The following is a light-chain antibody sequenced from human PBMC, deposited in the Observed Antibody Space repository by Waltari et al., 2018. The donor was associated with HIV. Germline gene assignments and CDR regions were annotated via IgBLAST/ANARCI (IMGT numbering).Light chain of an antibody. J-gene: IGLJ2*01. V-gene: IGLV2-11*01. CDR2: DVI. CDR1: SSDVGAYNY. CDR3: SSHAGSKVV. Sequence: QSALTQPRSVSESPGQSVTISCTGTSSDVGAYNYVSWHQQHPGKAPKLMIYDVIKRPSGVPDRFSGSKSGNTASLTVSGLQPEDEADYYCSSHAGSKVVFGGGTRLTVL.